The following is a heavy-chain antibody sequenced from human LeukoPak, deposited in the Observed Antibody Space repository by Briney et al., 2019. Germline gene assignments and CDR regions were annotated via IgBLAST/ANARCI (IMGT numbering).Heavy chain of an antibody. CDR1: GGSFSGYY. Sequence: SSETLSLTCAVYGGSFSGYYWSWIRQPPGKGLEWIGEINHSGSTNYNPSLKSRVTISVDTSKNQFSLKLSSVSAADTAVYFCARVLDAYKDFDSWGQGTLVTVSS. V-gene: IGHV4-34*01. CDR2: INHSGST. J-gene: IGHJ4*02. CDR3: ARVLDAYKDFDS. D-gene: IGHD5-24*01.